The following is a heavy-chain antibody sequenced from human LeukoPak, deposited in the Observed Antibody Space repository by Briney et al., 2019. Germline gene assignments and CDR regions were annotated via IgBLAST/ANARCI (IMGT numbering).Heavy chain of an antibody. CDR2: INPSGGST. D-gene: IGHD3-10*01. CDR3: ARTGDYYGSGSYGPNSYYYYYYMDV. V-gene: IGHV1-46*01. Sequence: ASVKVSCKASGYTFTSYYMHWVRQAPGQGLEWMGIINPSGGSTSYAQKFQGRVTMTRDTSTNTVYMELSSLRSEDTAVYYCARTGDYYGSGSYGPNSYYYYYYMDVWGKGTTVTVSS. CDR1: GYTFTSYY. J-gene: IGHJ6*03.